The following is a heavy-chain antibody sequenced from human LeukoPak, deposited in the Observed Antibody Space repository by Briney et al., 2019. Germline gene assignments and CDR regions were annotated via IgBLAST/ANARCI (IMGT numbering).Heavy chain of an antibody. V-gene: IGHV4-59*01. D-gene: IGHD5-24*01. CDR3: ARARGATIFQSAFDI. CDR2: ICNSGST. J-gene: IGHJ3*02. Sequence: SETLSLTCTVSGGSISSYYWSWIRQPPGKGLEWIGYICNSGSTNYNSSLKSRVTISADTSKNQFSLKLSSVTAADTAVYYCARARGATIFQSAFDIWGQGTMVTVSS. CDR1: GGSISSYY.